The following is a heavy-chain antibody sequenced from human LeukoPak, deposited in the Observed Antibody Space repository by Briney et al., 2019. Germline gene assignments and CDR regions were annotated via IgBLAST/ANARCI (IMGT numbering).Heavy chain of an antibody. CDR1: GFPYSRDW. CDR3: ARELPRPGGQTDASDI. V-gene: IGHV3-74*01. CDR2: SKRDGSST. J-gene: IGHJ3*02. Sequence: GGSLRLFCALSGFPYSRDWMHWVRHAPGKGLVCVSRSKRDGSSTRYADSVKGRFTISRDNAKDTLYLQMNSLRTEDTAVYYCARELPRPGGQTDASDICGQGTMVTV. D-gene: IGHD1-1*01.